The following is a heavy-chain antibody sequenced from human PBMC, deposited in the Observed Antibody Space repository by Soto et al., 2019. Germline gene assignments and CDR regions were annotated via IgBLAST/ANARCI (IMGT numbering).Heavy chain of an antibody. D-gene: IGHD6-19*01. V-gene: IGHV3-33*01. Sequence: GGSLRLSCAASGFAFSSYGMHWVRQAPGKGLEWVAVIWYDGSKKLYVDSVKGRFTISRDDSKNTLYLQMHSLRAEDTAVYYCAREDSSGWYSPYWGQGTLVTVSP. CDR1: GFAFSSYG. CDR3: AREDSSGWYSPY. CDR2: IWYDGSKK. J-gene: IGHJ4*02.